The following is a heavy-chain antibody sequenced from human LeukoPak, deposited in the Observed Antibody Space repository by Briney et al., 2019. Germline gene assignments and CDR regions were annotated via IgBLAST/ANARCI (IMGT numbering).Heavy chain of an antibody. CDR1: GFTFSSYG. V-gene: IGHV3-30*03. D-gene: IGHD3-9*01. CDR2: ISYDGSNK. J-gene: IGHJ4*02. Sequence: GRSLRLSCAASGFTFSSYGMHWVRQAPGKGLEWVAVISYDGSNKYYADSVKGRFTISRDNSKNTLYLQMNSLRAEDTAVYYCARGVGLRYLIAGVYFDLWGQGTLVTVSS. CDR3: ARGVGLRYLIAGVYFDL.